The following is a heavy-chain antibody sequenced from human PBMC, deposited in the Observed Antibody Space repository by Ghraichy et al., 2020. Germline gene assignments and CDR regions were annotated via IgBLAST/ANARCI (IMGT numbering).Heavy chain of an antibody. Sequence: SQTLSLTCAVYGGSFSHYYWSWIRQPPGKGLEWIGEINHSGSTNYNPSLKRRVTISVDTSKNQFSLKLTSVTAADTAVYYCARAKHTGNYYYYYGMDVWGQGTTVTVSS. V-gene: IGHV4-34*01. J-gene: IGHJ6*02. CDR3: ARAKHTGNYYYYYGMDV. D-gene: IGHD1-26*01. CDR2: INHSGST. CDR1: GGSFSHYY.